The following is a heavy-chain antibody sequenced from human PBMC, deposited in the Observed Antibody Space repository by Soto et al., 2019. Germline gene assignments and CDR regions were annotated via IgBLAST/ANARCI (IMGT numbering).Heavy chain of an antibody. J-gene: IGHJ2*01. CDR2: IYWDNDT. CDR3: ARRNGLPHHEGYFDA. V-gene: IGHV2-5*02. CDR1: GFSLTYTGPNMGLG. Sequence: QITLKESGLTLVEPTQTLTLTCSFSGFSLTYTGPNMGLGVGWVRQSPGKAPEWLAVIYWDNDTRYKSSLKRRLPITKDTPKNEVVLTMTDMDAADAGTFFCARRNGLPHHEGYFDAWGRGALVTVSS. D-gene: IGHD2-21*02.